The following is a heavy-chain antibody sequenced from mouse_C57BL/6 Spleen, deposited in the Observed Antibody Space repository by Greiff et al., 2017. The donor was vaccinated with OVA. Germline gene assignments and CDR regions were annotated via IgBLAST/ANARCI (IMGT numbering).Heavy chain of an antibody. CDR1: GYAFSSYW. V-gene: IGHV1-80*01. CDR3: ARGGKLAHAMDY. Sequence: VQLQQSGAELVKPGASVKISCKASGYAFSSYWMNWVKQRPGKGLEWIGQIYPGDGDTNYNGKFKGKATLTADKSSSTAYMQLSSLTSEDSAVYFCARGGKLAHAMDYWGQGTSVTVSS. J-gene: IGHJ4*01. CDR2: IYPGDGDT.